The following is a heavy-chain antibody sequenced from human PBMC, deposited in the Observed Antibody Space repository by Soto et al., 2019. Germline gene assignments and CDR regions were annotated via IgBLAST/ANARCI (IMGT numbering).Heavy chain of an antibody. CDR2: ISVSGGST. CDR1: VFTFSSYA. CDR3: AKDIGSFPIAAAGTSAFAI. Sequence: HPGGSLRLSCAASVFTFSSYAMSWVRQAPGKGLECVSAISVSGGSTYYADSVKGRFTISRYHSKNTLYLQMNSLRAEDTALYYCAKDIGSFPIAAAGTSAFAICRQGTLVPVAS. V-gene: IGHV3-23*01. J-gene: IGHJ3*02. D-gene: IGHD6-13*01.